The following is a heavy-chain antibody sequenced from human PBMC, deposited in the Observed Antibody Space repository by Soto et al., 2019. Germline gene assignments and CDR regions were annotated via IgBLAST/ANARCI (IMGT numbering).Heavy chain of an antibody. J-gene: IGHJ4*02. CDR1: GFTFSSYA. CDR3: AKPRYYDILTGYDY. Sequence: GGSLRLSCAASGFTFSSYAMSWVRQAPGKGLEWVSAISGSGGATYYADSVKGRLTISRDNSKNTLYLQMNSLRAEDTAVYYCAKPRYYDILTGYDYWGQGTLVTVSS. V-gene: IGHV3-23*01. D-gene: IGHD3-9*01. CDR2: ISGSGGAT.